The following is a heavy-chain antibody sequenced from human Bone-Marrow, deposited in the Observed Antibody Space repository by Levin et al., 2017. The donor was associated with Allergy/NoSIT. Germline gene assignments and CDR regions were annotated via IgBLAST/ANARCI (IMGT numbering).Heavy chain of an antibody. CDR3: AKTSSSSWYSDY. D-gene: IGHD6-13*01. J-gene: IGHJ4*02. Sequence: GGSLRLSCAASGFTFDDYAMHWVRQAPGKGLEWVSGISWNSGRIAYEDSVKGRFTISRDNAKNSLDLQMNSLRAEDTAFYYCAKTSSSSWYSDYWGQGTLVTVSS. CDR1: GFTFDDYA. V-gene: IGHV3-9*01. CDR2: ISWNSGRI.